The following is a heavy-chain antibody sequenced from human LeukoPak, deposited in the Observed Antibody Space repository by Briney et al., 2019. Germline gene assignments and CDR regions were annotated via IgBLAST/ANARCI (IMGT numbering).Heavy chain of an antibody. V-gene: IGHV1-18*01. CDR2: ISVYNGQT. CDR1: GYTFSNYG. J-gene: IGHJ4*02. Sequence: ASVKVSCXASGYTFSNYGIGWVRQAPRQGLEWMGWISVYNGQTNYAQKFQGRVAMTADTSTATAYMELRSLRSDDTAVYYCARDGFFDYWGQGTLVTVSS. CDR3: ARDGFFDY. D-gene: IGHD5-12*01.